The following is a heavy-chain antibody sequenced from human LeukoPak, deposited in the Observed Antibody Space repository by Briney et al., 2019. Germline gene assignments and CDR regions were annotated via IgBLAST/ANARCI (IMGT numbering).Heavy chain of an antibody. CDR2: IKGDGASP. V-gene: IGHV3-74*01. CDR1: GFTFSNYW. Sequence: GGSLRLSCAASGFTFSNYWMHWVRQAPGKGLVWVSRIKGDGASPTYADSVKGRFTISRDNAKHTLYLRMNSLRAEDTAVYYCARKPDYYGADYWGQGTLVTVSS. J-gene: IGHJ4*02. D-gene: IGHD3-10*01. CDR3: ARKPDYYGADY.